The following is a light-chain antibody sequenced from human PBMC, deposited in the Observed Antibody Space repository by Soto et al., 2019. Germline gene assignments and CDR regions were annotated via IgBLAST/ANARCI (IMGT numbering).Light chain of an antibody. CDR2: GAS. V-gene: IGKV3-15*01. Sequence: EIVMTQSPATLSVSPGERVTLSCRASQSVSYNLAWYQQKPGQAPRLLIYGASTRATAIPASFSGSGSGPEFTLTNSSLQSEDSAVYYCQQYNNWPLTFGGGTKVEIK. J-gene: IGKJ4*01. CDR3: QQYNNWPLT. CDR1: QSVSYN.